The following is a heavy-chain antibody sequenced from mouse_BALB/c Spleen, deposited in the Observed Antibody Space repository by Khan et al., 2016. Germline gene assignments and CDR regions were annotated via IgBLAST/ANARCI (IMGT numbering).Heavy chain of an antibody. V-gene: IGHV9-2-1*01. CDR2: RNTETGEH. Sequence: QIQLVQSGPELKKPGETVKISCKASGYTFTDYSMHWVKQAPGKGLKWMGWRNTETGEHTYADDFRGRFAFSLETSASTAYLQINNLKNEDTATXLCARRVRWYFDVRGTGTPVTVSS. J-gene: IGHJ1*03. CDR1: GYTFTDYS. D-gene: IGHD2-14*01. CDR3: ARRVRWYFDV.